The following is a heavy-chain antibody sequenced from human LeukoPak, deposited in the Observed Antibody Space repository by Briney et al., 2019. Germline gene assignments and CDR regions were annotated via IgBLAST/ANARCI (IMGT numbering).Heavy chain of an antibody. CDR1: GGSISSYY. V-gene: IGHV4-59*01. D-gene: IGHD3-22*01. CDR3: ARGPRGTMISFDP. J-gene: IGHJ5*02. CDR2: IFYSGST. Sequence: SETLSLTCTVSGGSISSYYWSWIRQPPGKGLEWIGYIFYSGSTDYNPSLKSRVTISIDTSKNQFSLKQSSVTAADTAVYYCARGPRGTMISFDPWGQGTLVTVSS.